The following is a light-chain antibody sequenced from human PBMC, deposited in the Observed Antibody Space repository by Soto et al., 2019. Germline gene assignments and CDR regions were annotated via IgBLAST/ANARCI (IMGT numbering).Light chain of an antibody. CDR3: QQYNSWPS. CDR1: LSISSD. J-gene: IGKJ4*01. CDR2: GAS. Sequence: EIVMTQSPATLSVSPGARATLSCRASLSISSDLAWYQQKLGQAPRLLIYGASTRATGVPARFSGSGSGTEFTLTISSLQSEDFAVYFCQQYNSWPSFGGGTKVEIK. V-gene: IGKV3-15*01.